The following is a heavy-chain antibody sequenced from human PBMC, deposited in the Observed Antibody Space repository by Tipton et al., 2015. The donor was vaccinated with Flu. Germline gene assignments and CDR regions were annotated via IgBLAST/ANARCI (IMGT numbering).Heavy chain of an antibody. Sequence: GLVKPSETLSLTCAVYGGSFSGYYWSWIRQPPGKGLEWIGEINHSGSTNYNPSLKSRVTISVDTSKNQFSLKLSSVTAADTAVYYCARLGFLGYWGQGTLVTVSS. CDR2: INHSGST. CDR3: ARLGFLGY. V-gene: IGHV4-34*01. CDR1: GGSFSGYY. D-gene: IGHD3-3*02. J-gene: IGHJ4*02.